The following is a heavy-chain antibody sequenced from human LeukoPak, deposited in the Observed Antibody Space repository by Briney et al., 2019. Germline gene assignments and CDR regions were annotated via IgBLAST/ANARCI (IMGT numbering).Heavy chain of an antibody. CDR3: AREDTAMVFDY. V-gene: IGHV3-21*01. CDR1: GFTFSSYS. D-gene: IGHD5-18*01. J-gene: IGHJ4*02. CDR2: ISGSSSYI. Sequence: GGSLRLSCAASGFTFSSYSLNWVRQAPGKGLEWVSSISGSSSYIYYADSVKGRFTISRHNAKNSLYLQMNSLRAEDTAVYYCAREDTAMVFDYWGQGTLVTVSS.